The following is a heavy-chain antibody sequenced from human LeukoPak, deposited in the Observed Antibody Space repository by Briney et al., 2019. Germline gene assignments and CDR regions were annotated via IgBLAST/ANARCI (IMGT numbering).Heavy chain of an antibody. J-gene: IGHJ3*01. CDR1: GFTFNTYW. D-gene: IGHD1-26*01. CDR3: VRDKGERSGAIYYDAFDV. CDR2: IDQGGSTK. Sequence: GGSLRLSCAASGFTFNTYWMIWVRQAPGKGLEWVANIDQGGSTKYYVDSLKGRFTISRDNAKNSLYLQMNSLRAEDTAVYYCVRDKGERSGAIYYDAFDVWGQGTMVTVSS. V-gene: IGHV3-7*01.